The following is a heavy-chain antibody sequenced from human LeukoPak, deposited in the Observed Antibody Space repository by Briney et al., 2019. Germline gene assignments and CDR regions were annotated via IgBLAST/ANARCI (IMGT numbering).Heavy chain of an antibody. Sequence: PGRSLSLSCAASGFTFSSYGMHWVRQAPGKGLEWVAVISYDGSNKYYADSVKGRFTISRDNSKNTLYLQMNSLRAEDTAVYYCAKALSGVAQGGYFHYWAQEPLVPFSS. CDR2: ISYDGSNK. V-gene: IGHV3-30*18. D-gene: IGHD3-10*01. CDR3: AKALSGVAQGGYFHY. CDR1: GFTFSSYG. J-gene: IGHJ4*02.